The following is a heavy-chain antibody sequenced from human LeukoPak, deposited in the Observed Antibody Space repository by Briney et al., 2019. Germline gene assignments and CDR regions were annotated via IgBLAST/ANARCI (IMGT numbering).Heavy chain of an antibody. V-gene: IGHV3-11*03. CDR3: ARPLSYGDHVGPDY. Sequence: PGGSLRLSCAASGFTFSDYYMSWIRQAPGKGLEWVSYISSSSSYKNYADSVKGRFTISRDNAKNSLYLQMNSLRAEDTAVCYCARPLSYGDHVGPDYWGQGTLVTVSS. CDR2: ISSSSSYK. J-gene: IGHJ4*02. CDR1: GFTFSDYY. D-gene: IGHD4-17*01.